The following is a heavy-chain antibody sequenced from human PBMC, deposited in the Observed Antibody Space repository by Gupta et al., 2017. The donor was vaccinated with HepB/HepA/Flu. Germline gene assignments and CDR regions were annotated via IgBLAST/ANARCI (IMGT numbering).Heavy chain of an antibody. CDR3: ANQGSGQAFDL. Sequence: EVQLVESGGGVVQPGGSLRLSCAASGFSFDDYAMHWVRQAPGKGLEWVSVIRGDGSTTYYADSVKGRFTISRDNSKNSLYLQMNSLRTDDTALYYCANQGSGQAFDLWGQGTMVTVSS. J-gene: IGHJ3*01. D-gene: IGHD1-26*01. V-gene: IGHV3-43*02. CDR1: GFSFDDYA. CDR2: IRGDGSTT.